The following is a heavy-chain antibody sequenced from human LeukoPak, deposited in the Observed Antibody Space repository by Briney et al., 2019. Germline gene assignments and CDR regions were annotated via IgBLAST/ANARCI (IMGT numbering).Heavy chain of an antibody. Sequence: ASVKVSCKASGYTFTSYGISWVRQAPGQGLEWMGWISAYNGNTNYAQKLQGRVTMTTDTSTSTAYMDLRSLRSDDTAVYYCARDQFPYYYYDSSGYDYWGQGTLVTVSS. V-gene: IGHV1-18*01. D-gene: IGHD3-22*01. CDR3: ARDQFPYYYYDSSGYDY. CDR1: GYTFTSYG. CDR2: ISAYNGNT. J-gene: IGHJ4*02.